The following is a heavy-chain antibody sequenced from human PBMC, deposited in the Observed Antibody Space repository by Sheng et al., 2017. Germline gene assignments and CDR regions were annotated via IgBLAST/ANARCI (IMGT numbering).Heavy chain of an antibody. J-gene: IGHJ3*02. CDR2: IRNLAYGGTT. V-gene: IGHV3-49*04. CDR1: GFTFGRLC. Sequence: EVQLVESGGGLGPAWGVPSRLSCAGSGFTFGRLCHELGPSGPTGRGVEWVGFIRNLAYGGTTEYAAPVKGRFTISRDDSKGVAYLQMNSLKTEDTAVYYCAREGRDLPFLIWGQGTMVTVSS. CDR3: AREGRDLPFLI. D-gene: IGHD3-10*01.